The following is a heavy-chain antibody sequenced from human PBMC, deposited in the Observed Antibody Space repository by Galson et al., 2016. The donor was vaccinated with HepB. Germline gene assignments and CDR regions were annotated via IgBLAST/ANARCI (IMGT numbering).Heavy chain of an antibody. CDR1: GFTFTDYF. D-gene: IGHD3-9*01. CDR2: INPSSVDT. Sequence: SVKVSCKASGFTFTDYFIHWVRQAPGQGLEWMGRINPSSVDTNYAQNFQGRVTLTRDTSISTAYMELTSLTSDDTAVYYCARSISVRGNLHFDFWGQGTLVTCS. V-gene: IGHV1-2*06. CDR3: ARSISVRGNLHFDF. J-gene: IGHJ4*02.